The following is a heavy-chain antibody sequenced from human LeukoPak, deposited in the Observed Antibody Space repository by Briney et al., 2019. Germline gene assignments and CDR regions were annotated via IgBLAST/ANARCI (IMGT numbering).Heavy chain of an antibody. CDR3: AKKRGSDYYSDY. J-gene: IGHJ4*02. D-gene: IGHD3-22*01. Sequence: GGSLRLSCAASGFNFRDFAISWVRQAPGKGLEWVSSISGSGGNTFYADSVKGRFTISRDNSKNTLYLQMNSLRAEDTAVYYCAKKRGSDYYSDYWGQGTLVTVSS. CDR2: ISGSGGNT. CDR1: GFNFRDFA. V-gene: IGHV3-23*01.